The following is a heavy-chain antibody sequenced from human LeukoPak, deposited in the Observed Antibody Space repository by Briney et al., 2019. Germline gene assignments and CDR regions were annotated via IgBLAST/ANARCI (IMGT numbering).Heavy chain of an antibody. D-gene: IGHD6-19*01. J-gene: IGHJ4*02. CDR1: GGSFSGYY. CDR2: INHSGST. Sequence: SETLSLTCAVYGGSFSGYYWSWIRQPPGKGLEWIGEINHSGSTNYNPSLKSRVTISVDTSKNQFSLKLSSVTAADTAVYYCARLYSSGGDAGGEKNDYWGQGTLVTVSS. CDR3: ARLYSSGGDAGGEKNDY. V-gene: IGHV4-34*01.